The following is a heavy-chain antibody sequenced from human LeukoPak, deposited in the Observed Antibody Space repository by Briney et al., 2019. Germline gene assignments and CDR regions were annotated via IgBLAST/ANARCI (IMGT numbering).Heavy chain of an antibody. D-gene: IGHD6-19*01. CDR2: ISASGYYA. CDR1: GFTFSNYA. V-gene: IGHV3-23*01. Sequence: GGSLRLSCAASGFTFSNYAMNWVRQAPGKGLEWVSAISASGYYANYADSLKGRFTISRDNSKNTLYLQMNSLRAEDTAVYSCAKTAVPGTRHSDYWGQGTLVTVSS. J-gene: IGHJ4*02. CDR3: AKTAVPGTRHSDY.